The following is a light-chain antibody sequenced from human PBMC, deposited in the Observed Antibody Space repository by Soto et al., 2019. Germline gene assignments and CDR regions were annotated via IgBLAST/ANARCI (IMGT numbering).Light chain of an antibody. J-gene: IGKJ1*01. Sequence: IVLTQSPATLSVSPGERATLSCRASQSVSSNLARYQQKPGQAPRLLIYGASTRATGIPARFSGSGSGTEFTLTISSLQSEDFAVYYCQQYNNWPQTFGQGTKVDIK. CDR2: GAS. CDR1: QSVSSN. V-gene: IGKV3-15*01. CDR3: QQYNNWPQT.